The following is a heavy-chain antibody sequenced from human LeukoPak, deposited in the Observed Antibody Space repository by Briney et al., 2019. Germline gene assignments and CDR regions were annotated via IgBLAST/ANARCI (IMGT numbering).Heavy chain of an antibody. J-gene: IGHJ2*01. CDR1: GGSFSGYY. D-gene: IGHD4-17*01. CDR2: INHSGST. CDR3: ARRLMTTVTTARRSGWYFDL. V-gene: IGHV4-34*01. Sequence: SETLSLTCAVYGGSFSGYYWSWIRQPPGKGLEWIGEINHSGSTNYNPSPKSRVTISVDTSKNQFSLKLSSVTAADTAVYYCARRLMTTVTTARRSGWYFDLWGRGTLVTVSS.